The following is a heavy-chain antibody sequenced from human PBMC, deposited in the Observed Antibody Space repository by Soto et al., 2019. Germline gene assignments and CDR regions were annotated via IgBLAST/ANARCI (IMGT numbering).Heavy chain of an antibody. CDR2: ISSSSSYI. CDR3: ARGTEVYYYDSSGYYSEYFQH. Sequence: GGSLRLSCAASGFTFSSYSMNWVRQAPGKGLEWVSSISSSSSYIYYADSVKGRFTISRDNAKNSLYLQMNSLRAEDTAVYYCARGTEVYYYDSSGYYSEYFQHWGQGTLVTVSS. D-gene: IGHD3-22*01. J-gene: IGHJ1*01. CDR1: GFTFSSYS. V-gene: IGHV3-21*01.